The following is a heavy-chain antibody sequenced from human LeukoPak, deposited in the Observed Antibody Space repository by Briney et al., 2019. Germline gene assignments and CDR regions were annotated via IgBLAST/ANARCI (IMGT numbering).Heavy chain of an antibody. J-gene: IGHJ6*02. V-gene: IGHV1-46*01. CDR1: GYTFTSYY. Sequence: ASVKVSCKASGYTFTSYYMHWVRQAPGQGLEWMGIINPSGGSTSYAQKFQGRVTMTRDTSTSTVYMELSNLRSEDTAVYYCARDRVGEDTAMVTPEYYYYYYGMDVWGQGTTVTVSS. CDR2: INPSGGST. CDR3: ARDRVGEDTAMVTPEYYYYYYGMDV. D-gene: IGHD5-18*01.